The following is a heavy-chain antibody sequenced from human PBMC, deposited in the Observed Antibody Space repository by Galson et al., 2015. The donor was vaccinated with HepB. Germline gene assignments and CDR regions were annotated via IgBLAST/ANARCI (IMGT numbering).Heavy chain of an antibody. Sequence: SVKVSCKASGYTFTSYGISWVRQAPGQGLEWMGWISTYNGNTLYTQRLQGRVTMTTDTSTSTAYMELRSLRSDDTAVYYCAREYGSSWPHYYGLDAWGQGTTVTVSS. CDR1: GYTFTSYG. D-gene: IGHD6-13*01. CDR2: ISTYNGNT. V-gene: IGHV1-18*04. J-gene: IGHJ6*02. CDR3: AREYGSSWPHYYGLDA.